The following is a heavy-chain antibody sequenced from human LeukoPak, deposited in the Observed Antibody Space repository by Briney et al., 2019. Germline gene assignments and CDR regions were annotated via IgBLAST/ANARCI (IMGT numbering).Heavy chain of an antibody. CDR3: ARSLRSSSWYPHDY. Sequence: GGSLRLSCAASGFTFSSYWMHWVRQAPGKGLVWVSRINSDEMTTTYADSVKGRFTSSRDNAKNTLYLQMNSLRAEDTAVYYCARSLRSSSWYPHDYWGQGTLVTVSS. J-gene: IGHJ4*02. CDR1: GFTFSSYW. D-gene: IGHD6-13*01. V-gene: IGHV3-74*01. CDR2: INSDEMTT.